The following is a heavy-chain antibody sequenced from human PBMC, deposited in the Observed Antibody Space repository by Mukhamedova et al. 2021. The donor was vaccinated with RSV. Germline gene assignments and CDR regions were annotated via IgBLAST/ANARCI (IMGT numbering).Heavy chain of an antibody. Sequence: ISSSSSTIYYADSVKGRFTISRDNAKNSLYLQMNSLRDEDTAVYYCARGGSVEMNDAFDIWGQGTMVTVSS. V-gene: IGHV3-48*02. CDR3: ARGGSVEMNDAFDI. D-gene: IGHD4-23*01. J-gene: IGHJ3*02. CDR2: ISSSSSTI.